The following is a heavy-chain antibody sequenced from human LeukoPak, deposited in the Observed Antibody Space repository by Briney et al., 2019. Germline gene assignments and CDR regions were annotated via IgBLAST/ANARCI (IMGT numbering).Heavy chain of an antibody. CDR1: GGSISSGGYY. CDR3: ARGLGSGRKYYYYGMDV. D-gene: IGHD3-10*01. Sequence: SQTLSLTCTVSGGSISSGGYYWSWIRQHPGTGLEWIGYIYYSGSTYYNPSLKSRVTISVDTSKNQFSLKLSSVTAADTAVYYCARGLGSGRKYYYYGMDVWGKGTTVTVSS. CDR2: IYYSGST. V-gene: IGHV4-31*03. J-gene: IGHJ6*04.